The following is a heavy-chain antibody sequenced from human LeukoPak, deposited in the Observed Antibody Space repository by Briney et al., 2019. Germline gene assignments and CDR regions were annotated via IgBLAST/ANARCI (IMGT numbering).Heavy chain of an antibody. D-gene: IGHD6-19*01. Sequence: PGGSLRLSCAASGFTFSSYSMNWVRQAPGKGLEWVSSISSSSNYIYYADSVKGRFTISRDNAKNSLYLQMNSLRAEDTAVYYCARDPSSGWYLKGWFDPWGQGTLVTVSS. J-gene: IGHJ5*02. V-gene: IGHV3-21*01. CDR2: ISSSSNYI. CDR3: ARDPSSGWYLKGWFDP. CDR1: GFTFSSYS.